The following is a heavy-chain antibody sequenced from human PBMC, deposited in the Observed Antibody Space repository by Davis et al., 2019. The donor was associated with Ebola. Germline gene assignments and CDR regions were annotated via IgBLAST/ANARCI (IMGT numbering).Heavy chain of an antibody. CDR1: GGTFSSYA. J-gene: IGHJ4*02. D-gene: IGHD1-26*01. Sequence: SVKVSCKASGGTFSSYAISWVRQAPGQGLEWMGGIIPIFGTANYAQKFQGWVTMTRDTSISTAYMELSRLRSDDTAVYYCARVGREETSFDYWGQGTLVTVSS. CDR3: ARVGREETSFDY. CDR2: IIPIFGTA. V-gene: IGHV1-69*05.